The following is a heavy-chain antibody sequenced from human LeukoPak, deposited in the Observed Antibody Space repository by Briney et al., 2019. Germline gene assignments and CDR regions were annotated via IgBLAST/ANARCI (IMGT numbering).Heavy chain of an antibody. CDR3: ARGGQRWLQSDAFDI. D-gene: IGHD5-24*01. CDR1: GFTFSSCA. Sequence: PEGSLRLSRAASGFTFSSCAMSWVRQAPGKGLEWVSGISDGGGTTNYADSVKGRFTISRDNSKNTFYLQTNSLRPEDTALYYCARGGQRWLQSDAFDIWGLGTMVTVSS. J-gene: IGHJ3*02. V-gene: IGHV3-23*01. CDR2: ISDGGGTT.